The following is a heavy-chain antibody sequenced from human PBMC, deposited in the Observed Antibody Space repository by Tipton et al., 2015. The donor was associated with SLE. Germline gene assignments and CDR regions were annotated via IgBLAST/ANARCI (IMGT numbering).Heavy chain of an antibody. CDR1: GGSISRSSHY. CDR3: ARGGQYQGWFDP. Sequence: TLSLTCTVSGGSISRSSHYWGWIRQPPGKGLEWIGSIYYSGRTYYNSSLKSRVTISVDTSKNQFSLKLSSVTAADTAVYYCARGGQYQGWFDPWGQGTLVTVSS. V-gene: IGHV4-39*07. J-gene: IGHJ5*02. D-gene: IGHD2-2*01. CDR2: IYYSGRT.